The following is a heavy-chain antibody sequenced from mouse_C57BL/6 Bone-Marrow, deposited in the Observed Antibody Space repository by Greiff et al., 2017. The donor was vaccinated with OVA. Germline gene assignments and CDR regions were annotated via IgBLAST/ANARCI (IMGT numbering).Heavy chain of an antibody. J-gene: IGHJ1*03. Sequence: EVMLVESGEGLVKPGGSLKLSCAASGFTFSSYAMSWVRQTPEKRLEWVAYISSGGDYIYYADTVKGRFTISRDNAWNTLYLQMSSLKSEDTAMYYCTRDYYGSSYYFDVWGTGTTVTVSS. CDR1: GFTFSSYA. D-gene: IGHD1-1*01. CDR3: TRDYYGSSYYFDV. V-gene: IGHV5-9-1*02. CDR2: ISSGGDYI.